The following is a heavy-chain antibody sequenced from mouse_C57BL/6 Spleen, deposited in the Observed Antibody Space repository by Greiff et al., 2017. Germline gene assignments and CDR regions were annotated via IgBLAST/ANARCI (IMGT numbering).Heavy chain of an antibody. CDR2: ISAGGSYT. CDR3: ARKDYDYDEGFLDY. V-gene: IGHV5-4*03. D-gene: IGHD2-4*01. J-gene: IGHJ2*01. CDR1: GFTFSSYA. Sequence: EVKLVESGGGLVKPGGSLKLSCAASGFTFSSYAMSWVRQTPEKRLEWVATISAGGSYTYYPDNVKGRFTISRDNAKNNLYLQMSHRKSEDTAMYYCARKDYDYDEGFLDYWGQGTTLTVSS.